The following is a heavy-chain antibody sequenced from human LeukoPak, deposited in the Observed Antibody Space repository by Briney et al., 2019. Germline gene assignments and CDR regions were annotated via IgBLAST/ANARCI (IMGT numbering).Heavy chain of an antibody. CDR2: IIPIFGTA. Sequence: SVKVSCKASGGTFSSYAISWVRQAPGQGLEWMGGIIPIFGTANYAQKFQGRVTITADKSTSTAYMELSSLRAEDTAVYYCARDFDCSGGSCYSPLDYWGQGTLVTVSS. V-gene: IGHV1-69*06. CDR3: ARDFDCSGGSCYSPLDY. CDR1: GGTFSSYA. J-gene: IGHJ4*02. D-gene: IGHD2-15*01.